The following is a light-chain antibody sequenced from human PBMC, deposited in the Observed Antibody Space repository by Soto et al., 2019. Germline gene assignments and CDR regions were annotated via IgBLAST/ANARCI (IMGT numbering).Light chain of an antibody. V-gene: IGKV3-11*01. CDR1: HSVSSY. J-gene: IGKJ1*01. CDR2: DAS. CDR3: QQYGGSSWT. Sequence: EIVLTQSPVTLSLSPGERATLSCRASHSVSSYLAWYQQKPGQAPRLLIYDASNRAADIPARFSASGSGTDFTLTISSLEPEDFAVYYCQQYGGSSWTFGQGTKVDIK.